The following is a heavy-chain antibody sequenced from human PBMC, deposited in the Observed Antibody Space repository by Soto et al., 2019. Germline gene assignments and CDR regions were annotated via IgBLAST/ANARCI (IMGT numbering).Heavy chain of an antibody. Sequence: EGSLRLSCAASGFTFSSYGMHWVRQAPGKGLEWVAVIWYDGSNKYYADSVKGRFTISRDNSKNTLYLQMNSLRAEDTAVYYCARGGITMIVVDPDAFDIWGQGTMVTVSS. CDR3: ARGGITMIVVDPDAFDI. V-gene: IGHV3-33*01. J-gene: IGHJ3*02. CDR2: IWYDGSNK. D-gene: IGHD3-22*01. CDR1: GFTFSSYG.